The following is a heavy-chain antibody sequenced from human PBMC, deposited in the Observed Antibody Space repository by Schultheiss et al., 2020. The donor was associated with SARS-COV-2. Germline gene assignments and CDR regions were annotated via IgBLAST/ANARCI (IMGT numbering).Heavy chain of an antibody. CDR1: GYTFTSYG. Sequence: ASVHFSCKASGYTFTSYGISWVRQAPGQGLEWMGWISAYNGNTNYAQKLQGRVTITADESTSTAYMELSSLRSEDTAVYYCATVRFFGVVIYWGQGTTVTVSS. D-gene: IGHD3-3*01. J-gene: IGHJ6*02. V-gene: IGHV1-18*01. CDR3: ATVRFFGVVIY. CDR2: ISAYNGNT.